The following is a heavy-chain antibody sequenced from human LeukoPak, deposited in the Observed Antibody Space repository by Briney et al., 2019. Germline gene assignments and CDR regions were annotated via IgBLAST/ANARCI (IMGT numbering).Heavy chain of an antibody. V-gene: IGHV3-30*18. J-gene: IGHJ4*02. CDR3: AKEGGILRYFDWMHGENPRTNYFDY. CDR1: GFTFSSYG. Sequence: GGSLRLSCAASGFTFSSYGMHWVRQAPGKGLEWVAVISYDGSNKYYADSVKGRFTISRDNSKNTLYLQMNSLRAEDTAVYYCAKEGGILRYFDWMHGENPRTNYFDYWGQGTLVTVSS. CDR2: ISYDGSNK. D-gene: IGHD3-9*01.